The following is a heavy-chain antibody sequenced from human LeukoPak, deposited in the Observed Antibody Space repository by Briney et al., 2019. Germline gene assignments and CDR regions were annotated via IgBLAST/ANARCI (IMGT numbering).Heavy chain of an antibody. D-gene: IGHD2-15*01. CDR3: ARDFGLRCSGGTCYSVYYYGMDV. V-gene: IGHV3-7*03. J-gene: IGHJ6*04. CDR2: IKQGGSEK. CDR1: GFSFSNYA. Sequence: GGSLRLSCSASGFSFSNYAMYWVRQAPGKGLEWVANIKQGGSEKYYVDSVKGRFTISRDNAKNSLYLQMNSQRAEDTAVYYCARDFGLRCSGGTCYSVYYYGMDVWGKGTTVTVSS.